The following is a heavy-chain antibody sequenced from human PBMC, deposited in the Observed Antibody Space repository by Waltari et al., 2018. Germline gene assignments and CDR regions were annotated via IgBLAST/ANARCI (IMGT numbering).Heavy chain of an antibody. D-gene: IGHD6-6*01. CDR1: GGTFSSYA. V-gene: IGHV1-69*05. Sequence: QVQLVQSGAEVKKPGSSVQVSCKASGGTFSSYAISWVRQAPGQGLEWMGGIIPIFGTANYAQKFQGRVTITTDESTSTAYMELSSLRSEDTAVYYCASVAAEGQLFGYFDYWGQGTLVTVSS. CDR2: IIPIFGTA. CDR3: ASVAAEGQLFGYFDY. J-gene: IGHJ4*02.